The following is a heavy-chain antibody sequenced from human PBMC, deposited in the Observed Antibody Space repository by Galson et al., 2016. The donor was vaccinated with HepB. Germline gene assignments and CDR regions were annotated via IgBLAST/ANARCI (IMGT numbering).Heavy chain of an antibody. CDR2: VYSGGST. CDR1: GFTDSTKY. J-gene: IGHJ4*02. CDR3: ARSVEGHFDY. D-gene: IGHD1-1*01. Sequence: SLRLSCAASGFTDSTKYMSWVRQAPGKGLEWVSVVYSGGSTYYADSVKGRFTISRDNSKNTLYLQMNSLRVEDTAVYYCARSVEGHFDYWGQGILVTVSS. V-gene: IGHV3-53*01.